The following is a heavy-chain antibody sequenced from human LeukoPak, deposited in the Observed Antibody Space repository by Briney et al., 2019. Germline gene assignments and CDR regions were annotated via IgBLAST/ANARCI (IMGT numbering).Heavy chain of an antibody. D-gene: IGHD1-26*01. V-gene: IGHV3-66*02. CDR1: GLSTYSNY. CDR3: ARDLGWDNITSFHF. CDR2: VYSGGST. Sequence: GVSQSPFCVPSGLSTYSNYMSWVRQPPGEGLECITVVYSGGSTNHAQSVRGRFIVYRDISSNTIYLQMNDLRPEDTAVYYCARDLGWDNITSFHFWGQGVLVTVSS. J-gene: IGHJ4*02.